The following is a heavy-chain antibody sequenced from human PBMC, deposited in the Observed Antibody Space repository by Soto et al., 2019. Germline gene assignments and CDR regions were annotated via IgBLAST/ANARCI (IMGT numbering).Heavy chain of an antibody. V-gene: IGHV3-23*01. CDR1: GFTFSSYA. CDR3: AKDPKDSSSYAFDI. D-gene: IGHD6-6*01. CDR2: ISGSVVST. Sequence: GGSLRLSCAASGFTFSSYAMSWVRQAPGKGLEWVSAISGSVVSTYYADSVTGRLTISRDNSKNTLYLQMNSLRAEDTAVYYCAKDPKDSSSYAFDIWGQGTMVTVSS. J-gene: IGHJ3*02.